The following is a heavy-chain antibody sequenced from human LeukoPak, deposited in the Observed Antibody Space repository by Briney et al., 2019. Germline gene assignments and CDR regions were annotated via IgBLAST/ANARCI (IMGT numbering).Heavy chain of an antibody. V-gene: IGHV1-69*06. CDR3: ARDGAAVADTYYYYGMDV. CDR2: IIPIFGTA. J-gene: IGHJ6*02. D-gene: IGHD6-19*01. CDR1: GGTFISYA. Sequence: SVPVSFTASGGTFISYAISWVRQAPGQGLEWMGGIIPIFGTANYAQKFQGRVTITANKSTSTAYWELSSLRSEDTAVYYCARDGAAVADTYYYYGMDVWSQGTTVTVSS.